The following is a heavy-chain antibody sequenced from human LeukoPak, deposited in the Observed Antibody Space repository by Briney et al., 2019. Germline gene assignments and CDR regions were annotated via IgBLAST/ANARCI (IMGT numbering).Heavy chain of an antibody. CDR1: GYTLTELP. D-gene: IGHD3-22*01. CDR2: FDPEDGET. V-gene: IGHV1-24*01. CDR3: ATDRVGYYDSSGYFSPLDY. J-gene: IGHJ4*02. Sequence: ASVKVSCKVSGYTLTELPMHWVRQAPGKGLEWMGGFDPEDGETIYAQKFQGRVTMTEDTSTDTAYMELSSLRSEDTAVYYCATDRVGYYDSSGYFSPLDYWGQGTLVTVSS.